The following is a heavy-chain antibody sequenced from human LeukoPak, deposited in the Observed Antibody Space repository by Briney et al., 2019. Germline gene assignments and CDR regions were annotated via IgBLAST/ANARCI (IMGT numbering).Heavy chain of an antibody. J-gene: IGHJ4*02. CDR2: INHSGST. CDR1: GGSFSGYY. V-gene: IGHV4-34*01. Sequence: SETLSLTCAVYGGSFSGYYWSWIRQPPGKGLEWIGEINHSGSTNYIPSLKSRVTISVDTSKNQFSLKLSSVTAADTAVYYCASWYNWNPVGFDYWGQGTLVTVSS. CDR3: ASWYNWNPVGFDY. D-gene: IGHD1-20*01.